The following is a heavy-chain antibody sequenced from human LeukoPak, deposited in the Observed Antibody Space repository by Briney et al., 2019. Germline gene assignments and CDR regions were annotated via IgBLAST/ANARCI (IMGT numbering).Heavy chain of an antibody. J-gene: IGHJ4*02. CDR1: GGSFSGYY. V-gene: IGHV4-34*01. CDR3: ARGSRWYRPLDY. Sequence: PSETLSLTCAVYGGSFSGYYWSWIRQPPGKGLGWIGEINHSGSTNYNPSLKSRVTISVDTSKNQFSLKLSSVTAADTAVYYCARGSRWYRPLDYWGQGALVTVSS. D-gene: IGHD6-13*01. CDR2: INHSGST.